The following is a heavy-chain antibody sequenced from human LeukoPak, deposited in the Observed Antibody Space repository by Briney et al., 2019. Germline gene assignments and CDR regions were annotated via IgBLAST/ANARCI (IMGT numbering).Heavy chain of an antibody. J-gene: IGHJ4*02. V-gene: IGHV4-34*01. Sequence: SETLSLTCAVYGGSFSGYYWSWIRQPPGKGLEWIGEINHSGSTNYNPSLKSRVTISVDTSKNQFSLKLSSVTAADTAVYYCARGLTVGATDFFDYWGQGTLVPVSS. CDR2: INHSGST. D-gene: IGHD1-26*01. CDR1: GGSFSGYY. CDR3: ARGLTVGATDFFDY.